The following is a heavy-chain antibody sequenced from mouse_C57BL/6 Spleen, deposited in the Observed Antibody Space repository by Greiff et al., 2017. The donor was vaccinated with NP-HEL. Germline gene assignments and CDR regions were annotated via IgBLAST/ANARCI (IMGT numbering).Heavy chain of an antibody. CDR3: TRWDLAY. J-gene: IGHJ3*01. V-gene: IGHV1-15*01. CDR2: IDPETGGT. D-gene: IGHD4-1*01. Sequence: VQLQQSGAELVRPGASVTLSCKASGYTFTDYEMHWVKQTPVHGLEWIGAIDPETGGTAYNQKFKGKAILTADKSSSTAYMELRSLISEDSAVYYCTRWDLAYWGQGTLVTVSA. CDR1: GYTFTDYE.